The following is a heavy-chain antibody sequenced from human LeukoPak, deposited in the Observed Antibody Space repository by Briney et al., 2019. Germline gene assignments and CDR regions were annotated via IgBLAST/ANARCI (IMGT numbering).Heavy chain of an antibody. D-gene: IGHD6-19*01. CDR1: GGSISSYY. Sequence: SETLSLTCTVSGGSISSYYWSWIRQPLGKGLEWIGYIYYSGSTNYNPSLKSRVTISVDTSKNQFSLKLSSVTAADTAVYYCARGEAVAGKNFDYWGQGTLVTVSS. CDR3: ARGEAVAGKNFDY. J-gene: IGHJ4*02. CDR2: IYYSGST. V-gene: IGHV4-59*01.